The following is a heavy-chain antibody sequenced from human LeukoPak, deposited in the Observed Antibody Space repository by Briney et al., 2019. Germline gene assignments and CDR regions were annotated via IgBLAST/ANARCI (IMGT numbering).Heavy chain of an antibody. CDR3: ARGTSSGSYYIDY. CDR1: GYTLTGYY. J-gene: IGHJ4*02. Sequence: ASVKVSCKASGYTLTGYYMHWVRQAPGRGLEWMGWINPNSGGTNYAQKFQGRVTMTRDTSISTAYMELSRLRSDDTAVYYCARGTSSGSYYIDYWGQGTLVTVSS. CDR2: INPNSGGT. V-gene: IGHV1-2*02. D-gene: IGHD1-26*01.